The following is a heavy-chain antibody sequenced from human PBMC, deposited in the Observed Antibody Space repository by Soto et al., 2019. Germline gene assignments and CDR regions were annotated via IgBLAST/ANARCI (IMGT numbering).Heavy chain of an antibody. CDR3: AREGYYDSSGEVAFDI. J-gene: IGHJ3*02. CDR1: GGSISSGGYY. CDR2: IYYSGST. D-gene: IGHD3-22*01. Sequence: SETLSLTCTVSGGSISSGGYYWSWIRQHPGKGLEWIGYIYYSGSTYYNPSLKSRVTISVDTSKNQFSLKLSSVTAADTAVYYCAREGYYDSSGEVAFDIWGQGTMVTVSS. V-gene: IGHV4-31*03.